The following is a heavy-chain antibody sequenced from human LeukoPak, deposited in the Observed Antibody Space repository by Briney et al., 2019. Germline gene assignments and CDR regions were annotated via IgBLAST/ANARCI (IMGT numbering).Heavy chain of an antibody. V-gene: IGHV3-7*01. CDR2: INPDGSGK. CDR1: GFTFNSYW. D-gene: IGHD1-26*01. J-gene: IGHJ4*02. CDR3: ARDRFGGSFDY. Sequence: GGSLRLSCEASGFTFNSYWMIWVRQAPGKGLEWVANINPDGSGKYYVDSVKGRFTISRDNAKKSLYLQMNSLRAEDTAVYYCARDRFGGSFDYWGQGTLVTVSS.